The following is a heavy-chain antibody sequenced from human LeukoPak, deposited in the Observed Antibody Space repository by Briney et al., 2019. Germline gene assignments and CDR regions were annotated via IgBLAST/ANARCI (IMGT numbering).Heavy chain of an antibody. D-gene: IGHD6-19*01. V-gene: IGHV4-59*01. CDR2: IYYSGST. CDR1: GDSISSYY. Sequence: SVPLSLNCTVSGDSISSYYWCWMPETPAKGLEWIGYIYYSGSTNYNPSLKSRVTISVDTSKNQFSLKLSSVTAADTAVYYCARGAVAGSYFDYWGQGTLVTVSS. CDR3: ARGAVAGSYFDY. J-gene: IGHJ4*02.